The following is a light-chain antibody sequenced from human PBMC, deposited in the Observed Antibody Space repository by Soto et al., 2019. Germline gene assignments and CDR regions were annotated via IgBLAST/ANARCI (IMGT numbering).Light chain of an antibody. V-gene: IGKV3-15*01. CDR1: QSVSSN. J-gene: IGKJ5*01. Sequence: EIVMTQSPATLSVSPGERCTLSCMASQSVSSNLAWYQQKPGQSPRLLIYGASTRATGIPARFSGSGSGTEFTLTISSLQSEDFAVYYCQQYNNWPLTVGQGTRLEIK. CDR2: GAS. CDR3: QQYNNWPLT.